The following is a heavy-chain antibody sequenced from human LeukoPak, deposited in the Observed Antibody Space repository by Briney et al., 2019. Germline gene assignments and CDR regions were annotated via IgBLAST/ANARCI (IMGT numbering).Heavy chain of an antibody. J-gene: IGHJ5*02. Sequence: SETLSLTCTVSGGSISSSSYYWGWIRQPPGKGLEGSGSIYYSGSTYYNPSLKSRVTISVDTSKNQFSRKLSSVTAADPAVYYCARLGYDFWSGLPNWFTPWGQGTLVTVSS. CDR3: ARLGYDFWSGLPNWFTP. V-gene: IGHV4-39*01. CDR1: GGSISSSSYY. D-gene: IGHD3-3*01. CDR2: IYYSGST.